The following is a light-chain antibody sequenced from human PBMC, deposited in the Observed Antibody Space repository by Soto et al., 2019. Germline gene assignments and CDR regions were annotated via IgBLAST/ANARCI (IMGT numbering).Light chain of an antibody. CDR2: DAS. J-gene: IGKJ3*01. V-gene: IGKV1-33*01. CDR1: QDISNY. Sequence: DIQMTQSPSSLSASVGDRVTITCQASQDISNYLNWYQQKPGKAPKLLIYDASNLETGVPSSFSESGSGTDFTFTISSLQPEDIATYYCQQYSNLQFTFGPGTKVDIK. CDR3: QQYSNLQFT.